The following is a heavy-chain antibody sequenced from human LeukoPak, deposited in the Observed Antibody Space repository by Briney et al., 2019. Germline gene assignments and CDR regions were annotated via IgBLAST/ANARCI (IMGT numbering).Heavy chain of an antibody. Sequence: SVKVSCKASGGTFSSYAISWVRQAPGQGLEWMGGIIPIFGTANYAQKFQGRVTITADESTSTAYMELSSLRSEDTAVYYCARLLVGYDFPLDYWGQGTLVIVSS. CDR1: GGTFSSYA. V-gene: IGHV1-69*13. D-gene: IGHD5-12*01. CDR2: IIPIFGTA. J-gene: IGHJ4*02. CDR3: ARLLVGYDFPLDY.